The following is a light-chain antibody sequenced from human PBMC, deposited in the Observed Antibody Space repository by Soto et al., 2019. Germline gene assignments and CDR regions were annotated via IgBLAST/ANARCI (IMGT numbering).Light chain of an antibody. CDR2: QND. J-gene: IGLJ2*01. V-gene: IGLV1-51*01. CDR1: RSNIGNNY. CDR3: GTWDSSLSGGV. Sequence: QSVLTQPPSVSAAPGQKVTISCSGSRSNIGNNYVSWYQQLPGTAPKLLIYQNDKRPSGIPDRFSGSKSGTSATLGITGLQTGDEADYYCGTWDSSLSGGVFGGGTKLTVL.